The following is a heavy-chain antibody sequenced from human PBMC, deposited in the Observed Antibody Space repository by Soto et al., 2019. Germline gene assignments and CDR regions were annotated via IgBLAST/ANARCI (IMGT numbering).Heavy chain of an antibody. J-gene: IGHJ6*02. D-gene: IGHD6-13*01. CDR2: VSYDGNHK. V-gene: IGHV3-30*18. CDR1: GFTFRSFG. Sequence: QVQLVESGGGVIQPGTSLSLSCGSSGFTFRSFGMYWVRQAPGKGLEWVAVVSYDGNHKYYADSVKGRFSVSRDNVKQLLYLQMNTLRGEDTAVYYCAKDVGQQLVLNSGMDVWGQGTTVTVSS. CDR3: AKDVGQQLVLNSGMDV.